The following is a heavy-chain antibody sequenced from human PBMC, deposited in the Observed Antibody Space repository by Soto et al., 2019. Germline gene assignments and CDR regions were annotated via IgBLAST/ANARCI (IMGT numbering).Heavy chain of an antibody. D-gene: IGHD2-15*01. J-gene: IGHJ4*02. CDR2: IYYSGST. CDR3: ARSSTSYCSGGSCYPYYFDY. CDR1: GGSISSYY. V-gene: IGHV4-59*01. Sequence: SETLSLTCTVSGGSISSYYWSWIRQPPGKGLEWIGYIYYSGSTNYNPSLKSRVTISVDTSKNQFSLKLSSVTAADTAVYYCARSSTSYCSGGSCYPYYFDYWGQGTLVTV.